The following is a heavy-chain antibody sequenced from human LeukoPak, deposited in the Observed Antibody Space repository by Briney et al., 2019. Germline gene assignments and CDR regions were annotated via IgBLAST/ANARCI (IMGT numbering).Heavy chain of an antibody. D-gene: IGHD2-2*01. CDR2: IYYSGST. J-gene: IGHJ3*02. CDR3: ARDRYCSSTSCSPDAFDI. Sequence: PSETLSLTCTVSGGSISSYYWSWIRQPPGKGLEWIGYIYYSGSTNHNPSLKSRVTISVDTSKNQFSLKLSSVTAADTAVYYCARDRYCSSTSCSPDAFDIWGQGTMVTVSS. V-gene: IGHV4-59*01. CDR1: GGSISSYY.